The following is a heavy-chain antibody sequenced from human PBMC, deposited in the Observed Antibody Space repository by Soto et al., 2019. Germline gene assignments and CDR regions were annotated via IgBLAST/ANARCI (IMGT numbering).Heavy chain of an antibody. Sequence: SETLSLTCTVSGGSISSYYWSWIRQPPGKGLEWIGYIYYSGSTNYNPSLKSRVTISVDTSKNQFSLKLSSVTAADTAVYYCASNRVGATALGYWGQGTLVTVSS. V-gene: IGHV4-59*01. D-gene: IGHD1-26*01. CDR3: ASNRVGATALGY. CDR1: GGSISSYY. J-gene: IGHJ1*01. CDR2: IYYSGST.